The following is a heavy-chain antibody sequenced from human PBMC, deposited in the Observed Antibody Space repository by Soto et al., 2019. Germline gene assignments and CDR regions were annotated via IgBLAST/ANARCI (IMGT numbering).Heavy chain of an antibody. Sequence: QLQLQESGPGLVKPSETLSLTCTVSGGSISSSSYYWGWIRQPPGKGLEWIGSIYYSGSTYYNPSLKSRVTISVDTSKNQFSLKLSSVTAADTAVYYCARLYGGYSPFGYFDYWGQGTLVTVSS. V-gene: IGHV4-39*01. CDR2: IYYSGST. D-gene: IGHD3-16*01. CDR3: ARLYGGYSPFGYFDY. J-gene: IGHJ4*02. CDR1: GGSISSSSYY.